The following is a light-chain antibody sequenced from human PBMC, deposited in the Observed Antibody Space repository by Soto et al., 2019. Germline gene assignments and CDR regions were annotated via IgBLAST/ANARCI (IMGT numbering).Light chain of an antibody. CDR3: SSYTSSSTVV. V-gene: IGLV2-14*01. CDR1: SSDVGGYNY. CDR2: DVS. J-gene: IGLJ2*01. Sequence: QSALTQPASVSGSPGQSITISCTGTSSDVGGYNYVSWYQQHPGKAPKLMIYDVSNRPSGVSNRFSGSKSGNTASLIISGIQAEDEADYDCSSYTSSSTVVFVGGTKLTVL.